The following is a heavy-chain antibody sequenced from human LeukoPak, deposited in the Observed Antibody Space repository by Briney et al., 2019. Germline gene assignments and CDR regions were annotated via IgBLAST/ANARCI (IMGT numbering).Heavy chain of an antibody. V-gene: IGHV4-39*01. CDR1: GGSISSSSYY. CDR3: ARQGGYNDKDV. CDR2: IYYSGST. J-gene: IGHJ6*02. D-gene: IGHD2-15*01. Sequence: PSETLSLTCTVSGGSISSSSYYWGWIRQPPGKGLEWIGSIYYSGSTYYNPSLKSRVTISVDTSKNQFSLKLSSVTAADTAVYYCARQGGYNDKDVWGQGTTVIVSS.